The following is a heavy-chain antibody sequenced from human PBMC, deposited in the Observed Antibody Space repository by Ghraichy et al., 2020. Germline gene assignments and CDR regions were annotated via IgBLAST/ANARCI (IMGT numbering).Heavy chain of an antibody. CDR2: IYTSGAP. CDR1: GVSVSSFSDS. CDR3: VRTDYGDYYMDV. D-gene: IGHD4-17*01. J-gene: IGHJ6*02. Sequence: SQTLSLTCTVSGVSVSSFSDSWSWIRQPAGKGLEWIGCIYTSGAPNYNPSLKSRVTMSLDTSKNQFSLELSSVTAADTALYYCVRTDYGDYYMDVWGQGTTVTVSS. V-gene: IGHV4-61*02.